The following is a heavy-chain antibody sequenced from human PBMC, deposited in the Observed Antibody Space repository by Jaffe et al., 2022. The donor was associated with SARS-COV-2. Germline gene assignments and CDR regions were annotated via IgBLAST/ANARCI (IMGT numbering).Heavy chain of an antibody. V-gene: IGHV4-61*02. CDR3: ARSHMIGSGVSLAYGMDV. Sequence: QVQLQESGPGLVKPSQTLSLTCTVSGGSISSGSHYWSWIRQAAGKGLEWIGRIYTSGSTNYNPSLQSRVTISMDTSKNQFSLRLSSVTAADTAVYYCARSHMIGSGVSLAYGMDVWGQGTTVTVSS. CDR2: IYTSGST. D-gene: IGHD3-10*02. CDR1: GGSISSGSHY. J-gene: IGHJ6*02.